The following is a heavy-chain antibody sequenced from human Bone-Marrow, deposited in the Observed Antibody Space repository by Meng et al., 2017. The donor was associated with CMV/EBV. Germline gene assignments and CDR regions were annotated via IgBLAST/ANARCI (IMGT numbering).Heavy chain of an antibody. CDR1: GFTFSSYS. CDR2: ISGSGDST. Sequence: GGSLRLSCAASGFTFSSYSMNWVRQAPGKGLEWVSSISGSGDSTYYADSVKGRFTISSDRSKNTLYLQMSRLRAEDTAVYYCAKDKGNNVVLSADIYYWGQGTLVTVSS. J-gene: IGHJ4*02. CDR3: AKDKGNNVVLSADIYY. D-gene: IGHD2-2*01. V-gene: IGHV3-23*01.